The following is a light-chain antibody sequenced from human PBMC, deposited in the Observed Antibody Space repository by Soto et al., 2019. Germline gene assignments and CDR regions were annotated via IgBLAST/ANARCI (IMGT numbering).Light chain of an antibody. CDR3: QQYGDSPDTDRWT. J-gene: IGKJ1*01. CDR1: QSVRSSS. CDR2: GAS. Sequence: EIVLTQSPGTLSLSPGERASLSCRAIQSVRSSSLAWYQQKPGQPPRLLIYGASSRATGIPDRFSGSGSGTDFTLTISRLEPEEFAVYFCQQYGDSPDTDRWTFGPGTKVEIK. V-gene: IGKV3-20*01.